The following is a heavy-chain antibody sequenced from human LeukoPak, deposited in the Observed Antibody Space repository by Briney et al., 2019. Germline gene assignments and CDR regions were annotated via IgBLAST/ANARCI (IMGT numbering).Heavy chain of an antibody. J-gene: IGHJ4*02. V-gene: IGHV1-2*02. Sequence: ASVKVSCKASGYTFTGYYMHWVRQAPGQGLEWMGWINPNSGGTNYAQKFQGRVTMTRDTSISTAYMELSRLRSDDTVVYYCARYYDFWSGYSLWGQETLVTVSS. CDR3: ARYYDFWSGYSL. CDR2: INPNSGGT. CDR1: GYTFTGYY. D-gene: IGHD3-3*01.